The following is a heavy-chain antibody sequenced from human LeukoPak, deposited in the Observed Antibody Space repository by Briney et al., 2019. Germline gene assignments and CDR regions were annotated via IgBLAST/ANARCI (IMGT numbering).Heavy chain of an antibody. Sequence: SETLSLTCTVSGGSISSYYWSWIRQPPGKGLEWIGYIYYSGSTNYNPSLKSRVTISVDTSKNQFSLKLSSVTAADTAVYYCARGRDGYGLFDPWGQGTLVTVSS. CDR3: ARGRDGYGLFDP. CDR2: IYYSGST. J-gene: IGHJ5*02. D-gene: IGHD5-18*01. CDR1: GGSISSYY. V-gene: IGHV4-59*12.